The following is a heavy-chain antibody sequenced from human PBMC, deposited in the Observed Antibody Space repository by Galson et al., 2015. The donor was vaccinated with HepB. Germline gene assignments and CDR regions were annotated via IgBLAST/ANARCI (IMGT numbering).Heavy chain of an antibody. CDR1: GGTISNSGSY. J-gene: IGHJ4*02. Sequence: SETLSLTCTVSGGTISNSGSYWGWIRQAPGKGLEWVGSIYFTGNTYYKSSLKSRITISVDTSKNQFSLRLSSVTAADTALYYCARVSNGYHNSWYMIYWGQGTLVTVPS. CDR3: ARVSNGYHNSWYMIY. D-gene: IGHD6-13*01. CDR2: IYFTGNT. V-gene: IGHV4-39*01.